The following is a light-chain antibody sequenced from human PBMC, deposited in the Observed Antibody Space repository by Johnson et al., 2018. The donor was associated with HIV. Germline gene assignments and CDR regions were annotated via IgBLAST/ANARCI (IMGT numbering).Light chain of an antibody. J-gene: IGLJ1*01. V-gene: IGLV1-51*02. CDR1: ISDVVNYA. Sequence: QSVLTQPPSVSAAPGQKVTISCSGGISDVVNYAESWCHQLPGTAPKLLFYENNIRPSGIPERFSGSQSGSSATLGITGLQTGDEADYYCGTWDSSLRVGFFGTGTKVTVL. CDR3: GTWDSSLRVGF. CDR2: ENN.